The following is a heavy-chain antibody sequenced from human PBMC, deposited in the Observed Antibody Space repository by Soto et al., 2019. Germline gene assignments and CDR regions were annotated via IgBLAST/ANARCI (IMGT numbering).Heavy chain of an antibody. CDR3: AKDLNGSGSFTSYYHYGMDV. CDR2: ISGSGRNT. Sequence: EVQMLESGGGLVHPGGSLRLSCAASGFTFSNYAMNWVRQAPGKGLEWVSSISGSGRNTYYADSVKGRLTISRDSSKKPLYPQMNHPRVGDTGVHYCAKDLNGSGSFTSYYHYGMDVWGQGTTVTVSS. J-gene: IGHJ6*02. V-gene: IGHV3-23*01. D-gene: IGHD3-10*01. CDR1: GFTFSNYA.